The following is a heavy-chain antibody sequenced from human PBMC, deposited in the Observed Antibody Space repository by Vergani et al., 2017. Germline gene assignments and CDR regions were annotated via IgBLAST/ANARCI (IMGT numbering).Heavy chain of an antibody. J-gene: IGHJ4*02. CDR3: ARGSRAEGGSGPDK. Sequence: QVQLQESGPGLVKPSQTLSLTCTVSGASINNDFYYWTWIRQPAGKTLEWIGEIFSSGTTNYNPSFKNRVTMSVDTSKNQFSLKLNSVTAADTAVYYCARGSRAEGGSGPDKWGQGTLVTVSS. CDR2: IFSSGTT. V-gene: IGHV4-61*02. CDR1: GASINNDFYY. D-gene: IGHD6-13*01.